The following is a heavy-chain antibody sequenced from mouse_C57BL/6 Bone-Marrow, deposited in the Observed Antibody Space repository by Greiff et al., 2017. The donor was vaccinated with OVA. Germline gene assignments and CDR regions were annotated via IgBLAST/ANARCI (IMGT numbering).Heavy chain of an antibody. D-gene: IGHD1-1*01. J-gene: IGHJ2*01. V-gene: IGHV1-76*01. CDR2: IYPGSGNT. Sequence: QVQLQQSGAELVRPGASVKLSCKASGYTFTDYYINWVKQRPGQGLEWIARIYPGSGNTYYNEKFKGKATLTADKSSSTAYMQLSSLTSEDSAVYICARLDYYGTPYYCDYWGQGTTLTVSS. CDR3: ARLDYYGTPYYCDY. CDR1: GYTFTDYY.